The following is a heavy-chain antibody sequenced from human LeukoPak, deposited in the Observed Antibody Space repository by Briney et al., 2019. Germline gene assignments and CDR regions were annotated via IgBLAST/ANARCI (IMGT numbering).Heavy chain of an antibody. CDR1: GGSISSYY. CDR3: ARHLTNAFDI. Sequence: SETLSLTCAVSGGSISSYYWSWIRQPPGKGLEWIGYIYYSGSTNYNPSLKSRVTISVDTSKNQFSLKLSSVTAADTAVYYCARHLTNAFDIWGQGTMVTVSS. V-gene: IGHV4-59*08. J-gene: IGHJ3*02. CDR2: IYYSGST.